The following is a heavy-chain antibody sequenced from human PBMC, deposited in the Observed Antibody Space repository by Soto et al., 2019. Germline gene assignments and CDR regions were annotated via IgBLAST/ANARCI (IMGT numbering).Heavy chain of an antibody. J-gene: IGHJ4*02. CDR2: VYYTGSTST. D-gene: IGHD5-12*01. V-gene: IGHV4-59*01. CDR3: AKYRRTDAEGYRLDF. CDR1: GGSISSYY. Sequence: SETLSLTCSVSGGSISSYYWSWIRQPPGKGLEWIGFVYYTGSTSTKYNPSLQSRVAMSVDSSKNQFSLKLTSMTAADTAIYYCAKYRRTDAEGYRLDFWGPGTLVTVS.